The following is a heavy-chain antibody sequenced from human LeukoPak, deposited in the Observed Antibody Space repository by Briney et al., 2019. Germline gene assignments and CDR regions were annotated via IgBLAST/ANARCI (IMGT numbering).Heavy chain of an antibody. CDR3: ARSGVYYYGSGPVNRPYDY. CDR2: IYCSGST. V-gene: IGHV4-59*01. J-gene: IGHJ4*02. CDR1: GGSISSYY. D-gene: IGHD3-10*01. Sequence: SETLSLTCTVSGGSISSYYWSWIRQPPGKGLEWIGYIYCSGSTNYNPSLKSRVTISVDTSKNQFSLKLSSVTAADTAVYYCARSGVYYYGSGPVNRPYDYWGQGTLVTVSS.